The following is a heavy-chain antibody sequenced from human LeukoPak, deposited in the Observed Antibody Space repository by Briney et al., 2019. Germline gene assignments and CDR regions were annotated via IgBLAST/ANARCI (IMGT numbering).Heavy chain of an antibody. J-gene: IGHJ5*02. V-gene: IGHV3-48*03. CDR3: ARSSSGWTRGWFDP. Sequence: GGSLRLSCAASGFTFSSYEMNWVRQAPGKGLEWVSYISSSGSTIYYADSVKGRFTISRDNAKNSLYLQMNSLRAEDTAVYYCARSSSGWTRGWFDPWGQGTLVTVSS. CDR2: ISSSGSTI. D-gene: IGHD6-19*01. CDR1: GFTFSSYE.